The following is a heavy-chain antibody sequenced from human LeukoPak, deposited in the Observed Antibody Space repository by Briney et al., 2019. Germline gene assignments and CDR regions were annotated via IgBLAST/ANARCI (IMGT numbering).Heavy chain of an antibody. D-gene: IGHD2-15*01. V-gene: IGHV3-7*01. Sequence: GGSLRLSCAASGFTFSSYWMSWVRQAPGKGLEWVANIKQDGREKYYVDSVKGRFTISRDNAKNSLYLQMNSLRAEDTAVYYCARDLIPDSLPRNIVVVVAATPPDYWGRGTLVTVSS. J-gene: IGHJ4*02. CDR1: GFTFSSYW. CDR2: IKQDGREK. CDR3: ARDLIPDSLPRNIVVVVAATPPDY.